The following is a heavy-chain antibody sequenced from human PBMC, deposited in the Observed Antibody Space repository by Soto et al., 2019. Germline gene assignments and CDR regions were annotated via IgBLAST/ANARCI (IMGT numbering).Heavy chain of an antibody. V-gene: IGHV1-69*01. CDR3: ARAVSSLRARFHFDY. CDR2: LIPIFGTA. D-gene: IGHD6-13*01. CDR1: GGTFSSYA. Sequence: QVQLVQSGAEVKKPGSSVKVSCKASGGTFSSYAISWVRQAPGQGLEWMGGLIPIFGTANYAQKFQGRVTITADESTRTAYMELSSLRSEDTAVYYCARAVSSLRARFHFDYWGQGTIVTVSS. J-gene: IGHJ4*02.